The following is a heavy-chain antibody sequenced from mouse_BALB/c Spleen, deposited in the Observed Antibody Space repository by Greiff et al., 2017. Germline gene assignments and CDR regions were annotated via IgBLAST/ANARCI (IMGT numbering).Heavy chain of an antibody. V-gene: IGHV2-6-2*01. CDR3: ARHKYGNYVEAMDY. J-gene: IGHJ4*01. CDR1: GFSLTSYG. Sequence: QVQLQQSGPDLVAPSQSLSITCTVSGFSLTSYGVHWVRQPPGKGLEWLVVIWSDGSTTYNSALKSRLSISKDNSKSQVFLKMNSLQTDDTAMYYCARHKYGNYVEAMDYWGQGTSVTVSS. D-gene: IGHD2-10*02. CDR2: IWSDGST.